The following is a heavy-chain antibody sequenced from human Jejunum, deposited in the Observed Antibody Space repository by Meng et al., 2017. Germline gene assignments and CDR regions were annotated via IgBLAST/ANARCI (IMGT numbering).Heavy chain of an antibody. D-gene: IGHD1-26*01. CDR2: ASS. V-gene: IGHV4-61*08. CDR3: ARDHMGSLDY. J-gene: IGHJ4*02. Sequence: VNLQASGPERVRASYTHYLICSCSGFSGRSAGQRFGWIRQPEGKRLEWIVYASSNYNPTLKSRVTISVDTSKNQFPLRLTSVTAADTAVDYCARDHMGSLDYWGQGTLVTVSS. CDR1: GFSGRSAGQR.